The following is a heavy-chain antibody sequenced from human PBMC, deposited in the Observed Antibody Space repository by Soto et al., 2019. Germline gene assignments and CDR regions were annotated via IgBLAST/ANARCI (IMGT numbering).Heavy chain of an antibody. CDR2: IYYSGST. V-gene: IGHV4-39*01. J-gene: IGHJ4*02. Sequence: SETLSLTCTVSGGSISSSSYYWGWIRQPPGKGLEWIGSIYYSGSTYYNPSFKSRVTISVDTSKNQFSLKLSSVTAADTAVYYCARRTFAHYGPKNYYFDYWGQGTLVTVSS. D-gene: IGHD4-17*01. CDR1: GGSISSSSYY. CDR3: ARRTFAHYGPKNYYFDY.